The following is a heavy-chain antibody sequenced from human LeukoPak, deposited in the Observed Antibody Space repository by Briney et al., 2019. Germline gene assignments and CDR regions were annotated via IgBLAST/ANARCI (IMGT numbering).Heavy chain of an antibody. J-gene: IGHJ4*02. V-gene: IGHV1-2*02. CDR1: GYTFTGYY. D-gene: IGHD3-22*01. CDR3: ARDHYYDSSGYFDY. CDR2: INPNSGGT. Sequence: ASVKVSCKASGYTFTGYYMHWVRQAPGQRLEWMGWINPNSGGTNYAQKFQGRVTMTRDTSISTAYMELSRLRSDDTAVYYCARDHYYDSSGYFDYWGQGTLVTVSS.